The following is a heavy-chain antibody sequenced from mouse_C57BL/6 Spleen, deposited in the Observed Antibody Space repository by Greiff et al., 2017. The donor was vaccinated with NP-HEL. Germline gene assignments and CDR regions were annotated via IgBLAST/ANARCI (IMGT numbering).Heavy chain of an antibody. J-gene: IGHJ2*01. D-gene: IGHD1-1*01. CDR1: GFTFSDYG. V-gene: IGHV5-17*01. Sequence: EVKLMESGGGLVKPGGSLKLSCAASGFTFSDYGMHWVRQAPEKGLEWVAYISSGSSTIYYADTVKGRFTISRDNAKNTLFLQMTSLRSEDTAMYYCASQGPYYYGSSRYYFDYWGQGTTLTVSS. CDR2: ISSGSSTI. CDR3: ASQGPYYYGSSRYYFDY.